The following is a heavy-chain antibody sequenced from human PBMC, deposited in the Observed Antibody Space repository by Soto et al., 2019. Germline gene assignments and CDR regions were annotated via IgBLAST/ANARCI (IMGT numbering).Heavy chain of an antibody. V-gene: IGHV4-39*01. CDR2: VYYTGST. CDR3: ARHSRVASRPS. CDR1: GGSLITTSYC. D-gene: IGHD6-6*01. J-gene: IGHJ4*02. Sequence: SETLSLTCTVSGGSLITTSYCWGWIRQPPGKGLEWIGSVYYTGSTYYRPSLESRVTISVDTSNKQFSLKLTSVTAADTAVYYCARHSRVASRPSWGQGTLVTVSS.